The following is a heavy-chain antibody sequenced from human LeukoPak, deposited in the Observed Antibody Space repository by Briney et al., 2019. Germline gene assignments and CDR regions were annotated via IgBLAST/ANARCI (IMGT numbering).Heavy chain of an antibody. CDR2: ISYDGSNK. Sequence: GSLRLSCAASGFTFSSYAMHWVRQAPGKGLEWVAVISYDGSNKYYADSVKGRFTISRDNSKNTLYLQMNSLRAEDTAVYYCAESGYNRFDYWGQGTLVTVSS. D-gene: IGHD5-24*01. J-gene: IGHJ4*02. V-gene: IGHV3-30*04. CDR1: GFTFSSYA. CDR3: AESGYNRFDY.